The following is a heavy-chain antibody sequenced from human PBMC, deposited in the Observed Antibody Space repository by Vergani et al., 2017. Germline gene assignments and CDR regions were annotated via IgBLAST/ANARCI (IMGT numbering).Heavy chain of an antibody. CDR2: IQFDGSNQ. V-gene: IGHV3-30*02. Sequence: QVQLVESGGGVVQRGGSLRLSCATSGFTLSNYDMQRIRQGPGKGLEFVAFIQFDGSNQYYADPVKGRFTLSRDFSKNTLYLQMNSLRTDDTATYYCAKHFRGWGIDYWGQGTQVIVSS. J-gene: IGHJ4*02. CDR1: GFTLSNYD. D-gene: IGHD3-16*01. CDR3: AKHFRGWGIDY.